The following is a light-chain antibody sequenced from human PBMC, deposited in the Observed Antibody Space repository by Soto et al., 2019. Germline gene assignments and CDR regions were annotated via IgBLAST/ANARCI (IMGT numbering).Light chain of an antibody. V-gene: IGKV3-20*01. CDR3: QQSGSSPPYT. J-gene: IGKJ2*01. Sequence: EIVLTQSPGTLSLSPGERATLSCRASQSVSSSYLAWYQQKPGQAPRLLIYGASSRATGIPDRFSGSGSGTDFTLTISRLEPADFAVYYCQQSGSSPPYTFGQGTNLEIK. CDR2: GAS. CDR1: QSVSSSY.